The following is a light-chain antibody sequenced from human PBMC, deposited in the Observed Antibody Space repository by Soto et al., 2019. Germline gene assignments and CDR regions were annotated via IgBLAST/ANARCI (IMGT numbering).Light chain of an antibody. V-gene: IGKV3D-20*02. CDR1: QSVSSTY. CDR3: QQRSNWPRYT. CDR2: SSS. J-gene: IGKJ2*01. Sequence: ELVLTQSPGTLSLSPGDRATLSCRASQSVSSTYLAWYQQRPGQAPRLLIYSSSSRATGIPARFSGSGSGTDFTLTISSLEPEDFAVYYCQQRSNWPRYTFGQGTKLEIK.